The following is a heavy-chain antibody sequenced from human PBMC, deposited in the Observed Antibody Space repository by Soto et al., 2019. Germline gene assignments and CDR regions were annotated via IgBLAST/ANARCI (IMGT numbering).Heavy chain of an antibody. CDR2: ISHSGNT. CDR1: GVSFSGYY. CDR3: ARHHVRGRTIAGAAEF. V-gene: IGHV4-34*01. J-gene: IGHJ4*02. D-gene: IGHD6-13*01. Sequence: SETLSLTCAVYGVSFSGYYWSWIRQPPGKGLEWIGEISHSGNTNYNPSLKSRVTISVDTSKNQLFLNLSSVTAADTAMYYCARHHVRGRTIAGAAEFWGQGTLVTVSS.